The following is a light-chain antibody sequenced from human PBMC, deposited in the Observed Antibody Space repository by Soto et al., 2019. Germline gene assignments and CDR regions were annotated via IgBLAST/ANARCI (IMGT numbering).Light chain of an antibody. Sequence: DIVMTQSPDSLAVSLGERATINCKSSQTILYSSNNKNYLAWYQQKPGQPPKLLIYWASTRESGVPDRFSGSGSGTDFTLNISSLQAEDEAVYFCQQYYSPPPTFGQGTKVEIK. CDR1: QTILYSSNNKNY. CDR3: QQYYSPPPT. V-gene: IGKV4-1*01. CDR2: WAS. J-gene: IGKJ1*01.